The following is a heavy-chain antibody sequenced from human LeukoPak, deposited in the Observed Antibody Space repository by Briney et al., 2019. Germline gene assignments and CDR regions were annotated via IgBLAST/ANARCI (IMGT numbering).Heavy chain of an antibody. CDR1: GASISSNS. V-gene: IGHV4-59*01. Sequence: SETLSLTCTVSGASISSNSWSWIRQPPGKGLEWIGYIYYGGNTNYNPSLQSRVTISVDTSKNQFSLQLKSVTAADTALYYCARDFQGITTFGVAPPRGFDPWGQGTLVIVSS. CDR2: IYYGGNT. D-gene: IGHD3-3*01. J-gene: IGHJ5*02. CDR3: ARDFQGITTFGVAPPRGFDP.